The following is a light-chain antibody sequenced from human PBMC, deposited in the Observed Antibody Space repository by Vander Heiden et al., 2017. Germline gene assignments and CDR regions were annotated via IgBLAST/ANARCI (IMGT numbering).Light chain of an antibody. CDR2: GCS. Sequence: GERATLSCRTSQSVSSIYLDWYQQKHGQAPRLLIYGCSSRATGIPDRFSGSGSGTDFTITINRLEPEDFAVYFCQQYGTAPRAFGQGTKLEIK. CDR1: QSVSSIY. J-gene: IGKJ2*01. CDR3: QQYGTAPRA. V-gene: IGKV3-20*01.